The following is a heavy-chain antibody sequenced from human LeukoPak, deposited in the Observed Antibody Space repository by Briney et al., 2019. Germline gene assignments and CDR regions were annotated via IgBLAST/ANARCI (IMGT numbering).Heavy chain of an antibody. Sequence: GGSLRLSCAASGFTFSSYAMTWVRQAPGKGLEWVSTIRGSDDSTFYAASVKGRFTISRDNSMNTLHLQMSSLRAEDTAVYYCAKVVAAADPYYFDYCGQGTLVTVSS. D-gene: IGHD6-13*01. CDR1: GFTFSSYA. V-gene: IGHV3-23*01. CDR2: IRGSDDST. J-gene: IGHJ4*02. CDR3: AKVVAAADPYYFDY.